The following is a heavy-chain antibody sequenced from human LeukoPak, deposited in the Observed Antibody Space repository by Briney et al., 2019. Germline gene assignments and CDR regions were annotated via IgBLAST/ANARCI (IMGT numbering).Heavy chain of an antibody. J-gene: IGHJ4*02. CDR2: ISGYNGNT. CDR1: GYTFTSYG. Sequence: GASVKVSCKASGYTFTSYGISWVRQAPGQGLEWMGWISGYNGNTNYVQNLQGRVTMTTDTSTSTAYMELRSLRSDDTAVYYCAGDLKRGYSSGRYSWGTGSSNDYWGQGTLVTVSS. CDR3: AGDLKRGYSSGRYSWGTGSSNDY. V-gene: IGHV1-18*01. D-gene: IGHD6-19*01.